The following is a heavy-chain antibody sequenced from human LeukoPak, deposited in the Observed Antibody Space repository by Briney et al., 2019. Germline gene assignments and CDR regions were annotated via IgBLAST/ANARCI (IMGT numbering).Heavy chain of an antibody. Sequence: GGSLRLSCAVSGFTFSSYAMGWVRQAPGKGLEWVSAISGSGGSTYYADSVKGRFTISRDNSKNTLYLQMNSLRAEDTAVYYCASDQGAGTYYYYGMDVWGQGTTVTVSS. D-gene: IGHD6-19*01. CDR3: ASDQGAGTYYYYGMDV. V-gene: IGHV3-23*01. CDR1: GFTFSSYA. CDR2: ISGSGGST. J-gene: IGHJ6*02.